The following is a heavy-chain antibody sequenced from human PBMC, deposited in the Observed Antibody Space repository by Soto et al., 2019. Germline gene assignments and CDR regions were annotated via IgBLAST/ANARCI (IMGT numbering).Heavy chain of an antibody. Sequence: QVQLVQSGAEVKKPGASVKVSCKPSGYSFTNYYIHWVRQAPGQGLEWMGIINPNGGSTSYAQKIQGRVTMTRDTSTSTVYMDLSSLRSEDTAVYYYGTRVTWGIRYWVQGTLVTVSS. V-gene: IGHV1-46*01. CDR1: GYSFTNYY. CDR2: INPNGGST. CDR3: GTRVTWGIRY. D-gene: IGHD3-16*01. J-gene: IGHJ4*02.